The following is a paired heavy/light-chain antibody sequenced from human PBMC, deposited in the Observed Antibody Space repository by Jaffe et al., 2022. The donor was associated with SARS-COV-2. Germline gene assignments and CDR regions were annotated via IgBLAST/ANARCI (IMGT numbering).Light chain of an antibody. CDR3: SSYAGINNFVV. Sequence: QSALTQPPSASGSPGQSVTISCTGTSSDVGGYNSVFWYQQSPGKAPQLIIFEVTKRPSGVPDRFSGSKSGNTASLTVSGLQAEDEADYYCSSYAGINNFVVFGGGTKLTVL. V-gene: IGLV2-8*01. J-gene: IGLJ2*01. CDR2: EVT. CDR1: SSDVGGYNS.
Heavy chain of an antibody. D-gene: IGHD2-8*01. V-gene: IGHV3-30-3*01. Sequence: QVQLVESGGGVVQPGGSLRLSCAASGFIFSSYAIHWVRQAPGKGLEWVSVISYDGNNKYYAESVKGRFTISRDDSKHTLYLQMNGLRAEDTAIYYCARDIAKVLTIYWYFDLWGRGTLVTVSS. CDR2: ISYDGNNK. J-gene: IGHJ2*01. CDR3: ARDIAKVLTIYWYFDL. CDR1: GFIFSSYA.